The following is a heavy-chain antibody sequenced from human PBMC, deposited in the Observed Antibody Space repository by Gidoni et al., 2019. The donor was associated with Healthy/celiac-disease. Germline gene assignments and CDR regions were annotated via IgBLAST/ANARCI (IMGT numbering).Heavy chain of an antibody. Sequence: QVQLVQSGAEVKKPGASVKVSCKASGYTFTSYAMHWVRQAPGQRLEWMGWINAGNGNTKYSQKFQGRVTITRDTSASTAYMELSSLRSKDTAVYYCARDGVSCSSTSCEYYYYYYYMDVWGKGTTVTVSS. CDR3: ARDGVSCSSTSCEYYYYYYYMDV. CDR1: GYTFTSYA. CDR2: INAGNGNT. V-gene: IGHV1-3*01. J-gene: IGHJ6*03. D-gene: IGHD2-2*01.